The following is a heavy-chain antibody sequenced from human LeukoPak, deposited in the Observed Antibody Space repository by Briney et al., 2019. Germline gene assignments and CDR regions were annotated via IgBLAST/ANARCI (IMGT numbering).Heavy chain of an antibody. CDR3: ARGHLYSFDH. CDR1: GFTFNSHY. Sequence: GGSLRLSFPFSGFTFNSHYVHWVRQAPGQGLLWVSRTTDDATTTYADSVRGRFTISRDIAKKTLYLQMNSLRAEDTAVYYCARGHLYSFDHWGQGALVTVSS. J-gene: IGHJ4*02. D-gene: IGHD4-11*01. CDR2: TTDDATTT. V-gene: IGHV3-74*01.